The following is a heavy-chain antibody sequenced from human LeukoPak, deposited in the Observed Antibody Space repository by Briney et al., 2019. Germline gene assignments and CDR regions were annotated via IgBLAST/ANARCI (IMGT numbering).Heavy chain of an antibody. D-gene: IGHD3-3*01. CDR2: ISAYNGNT. CDR1: GYTFTSYG. Sequence: GASVKVPCKASGYTFTSYGISWVRQAPGQGLEWMGWISAYNGNTNYAQKLQGRVTMTTDTSTSTAYMELRSLRSDDTAVYYCARDWITIFGVANWFDPWGQGTLVTVSS. CDR3: ARDWITIFGVANWFDP. J-gene: IGHJ5*02. V-gene: IGHV1-18*01.